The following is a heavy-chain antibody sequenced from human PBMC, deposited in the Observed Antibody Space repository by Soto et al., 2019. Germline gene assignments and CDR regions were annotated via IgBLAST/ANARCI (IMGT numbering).Heavy chain of an antibody. CDR1: GGSISSYY. V-gene: IGHV4-59*01. Sequence: NPSETLSLTCTVSGGSISSYYWSWIRQPPGKGLEWIGYIYYSGSTNYNPSLKSRVTISVDTSKNQFSLKLSSVTAADTAVYYCARGKQLVLDDYGYENWGQGTLVTVSS. D-gene: IGHD6-6*01. CDR3: ARGKQLVLDDYGYEN. J-gene: IGHJ4*02. CDR2: IYYSGST.